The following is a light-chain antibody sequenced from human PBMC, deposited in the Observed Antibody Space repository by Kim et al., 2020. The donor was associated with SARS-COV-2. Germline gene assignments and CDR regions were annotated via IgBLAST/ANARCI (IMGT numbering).Light chain of an antibody. CDR2: TVS. J-gene: IGLJ2*01. CDR3: SSYTSSYTVV. CDR1: SSDVGGYNY. V-gene: IGLV2-14*03. Sequence: QSALTQPASVSGSPGQSITISCTGTSSDVGGYNYVSWYQQHPGKVSKLMIYTVSNRPSGVSDRFSGSKSGNTASLTISGLQAEDEAEYYCSSYTSSYTVVFGGGTQLTVL.